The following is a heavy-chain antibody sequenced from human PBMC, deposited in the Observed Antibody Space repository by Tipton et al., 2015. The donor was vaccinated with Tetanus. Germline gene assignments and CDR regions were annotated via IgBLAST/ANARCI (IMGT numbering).Heavy chain of an antibody. V-gene: IGHV4-39*07. CDR3: ARGRKGSRDTVDRGPTRKKYNWFDS. Sequence: TLSLTCTVSRGSISSDIYNWGWIRQPPGRGLQWIGNINYYGTTYYSPSLESRVTMSVDPPKNQFSLQLSSVTAADTAVYFCARGRKGSRDTVDRGPTRKKYNWFDSWGQGTLVTVPS. CDR2: INYYGTT. CDR1: RGSISSDIYN. J-gene: IGHJ5*01. D-gene: IGHD3-10*01.